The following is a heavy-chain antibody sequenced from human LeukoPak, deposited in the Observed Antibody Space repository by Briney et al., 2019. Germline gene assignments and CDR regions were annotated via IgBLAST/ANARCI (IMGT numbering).Heavy chain of an antibody. J-gene: IGHJ4*02. CDR3: AKDMGYTFGHAFDY. D-gene: IGHD5-18*01. CDR1: GFTFSDYY. Sequence: GGSLRLSCAASGFTFSDYYMSWIRQAPGKGLERVSAISGSGGSTYYADSVKGRFTISRDNSKNTLYLQMNSLRTEDTAMYYCAKDMGYTFGHAFDYWGQGTLVTVSS. V-gene: IGHV3-23*01. CDR2: ISGSGGST.